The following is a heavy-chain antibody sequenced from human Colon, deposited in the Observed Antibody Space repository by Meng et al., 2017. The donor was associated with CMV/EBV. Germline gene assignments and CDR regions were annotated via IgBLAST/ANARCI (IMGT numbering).Heavy chain of an antibody. J-gene: IGHJ4*02. CDR2: VKPDGSDK. V-gene: IGHV3-7*04. CDR3: TGGGY. CDR1: GISFRSSW. Sequence: LLGGSGGGLCPPGGSLGFSCASAGISFRSSWMFWVRQAPARRLEWTANVKPDGSDKFYVDSVKGRFTISRDNAKNSLYLQMNSLRVEDTAVYYCTGGGYWGQGILVTVSS.